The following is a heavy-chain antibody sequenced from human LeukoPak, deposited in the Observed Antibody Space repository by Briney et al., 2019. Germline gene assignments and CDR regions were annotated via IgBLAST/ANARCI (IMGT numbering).Heavy chain of an antibody. V-gene: IGHV1-18*01. CDR2: ISAYNGNT. CDR1: GYTFTSYG. J-gene: IGHJ4*02. CDR3: ARVTYSNIFDY. D-gene: IGHD6-13*01. Sequence: ASVKVSCKASGYTFTSYGISWVRQAPGQGLEWMGWISAYNGNTNYAQKLQGRVTRTTDTSTSTAYMELRGLRSDDTAVYYCARVTYSNIFDYWGQGTLVTVSS.